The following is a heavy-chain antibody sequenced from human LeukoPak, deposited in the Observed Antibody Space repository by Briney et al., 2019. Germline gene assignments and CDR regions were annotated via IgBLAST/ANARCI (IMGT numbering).Heavy chain of an antibody. CDR2: ISGSGGST. CDR1: GFTFSSYG. D-gene: IGHD3-9*01. V-gene: IGHV3-23*01. CDR3: AKQADYDILTGYNDY. J-gene: IGHJ4*02. Sequence: GGTLRLSCAASGFTFSSYGMSWVRQAPGKGLEWVSAISGSGGSTYYADPVKGRFTISRDNSKNTLYLQMNSLRAEDTAVYYCAKQADYDILTGYNDYWGQGTLVAVSS.